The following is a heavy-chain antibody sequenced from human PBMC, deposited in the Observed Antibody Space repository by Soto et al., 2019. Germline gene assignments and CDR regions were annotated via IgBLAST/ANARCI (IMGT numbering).Heavy chain of an antibody. J-gene: IGHJ6*02. CDR3: HWYYSGMDI. Sequence: PSETLSLTCAVYGGSFSGYYWSWIRQPPGKGLEWIGEINHSGSTNFNPSLKSRVTISVDTSKNQFSLRLSSMTAADTAVYYCHWYYSGMDIWGQGTTVTVSS. CDR1: GGSFSGYY. V-gene: IGHV4-34*01. CDR2: INHSGST.